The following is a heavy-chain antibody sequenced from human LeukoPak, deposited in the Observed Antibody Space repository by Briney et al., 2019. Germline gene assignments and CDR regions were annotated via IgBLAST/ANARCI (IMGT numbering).Heavy chain of an antibody. Sequence: PSQTLSLTCTVSGGSISSGGYYWSWIRQPPGKGLEWIGYIYHSGSTYYNPSLKSRVTISVDRSKNQFSLKLSSVTAADTAVYYCARDWGGSHGFDPWGQGTLVTVSS. CDR1: GGSISSGGYY. J-gene: IGHJ5*02. D-gene: IGHD3-16*01. CDR3: ARDWGGSHGFDP. V-gene: IGHV4-30-2*01. CDR2: IYHSGST.